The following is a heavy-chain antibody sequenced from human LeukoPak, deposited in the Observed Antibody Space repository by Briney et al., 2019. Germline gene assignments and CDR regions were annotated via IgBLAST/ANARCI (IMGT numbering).Heavy chain of an antibody. J-gene: IGHJ4*02. CDR3: AKDPHSSSWFDY. Sequence: GGSLRLSCAASGFTFSSYAMHWVRQAPGKGLEWVAVISYDGSNKYYADSVKGRFTISRDNSKNTLYLQMNSLRAGDTAVYYCAKDPHSSSWFDYWGQGTLVTVSS. V-gene: IGHV3-30*04. D-gene: IGHD6-13*01. CDR1: GFTFSSYA. CDR2: ISYDGSNK.